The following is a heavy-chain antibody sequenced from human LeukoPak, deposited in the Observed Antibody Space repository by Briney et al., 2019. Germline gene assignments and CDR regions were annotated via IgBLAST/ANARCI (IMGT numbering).Heavy chain of an antibody. CDR1: GFTFSSYE. Sequence: SGGSLRLSCAASGFTFSSYEMNWVRQAPGKGLEWLSYISSSGSPIYYADSVKGRFTISRDNAKNSLFLQMNSLRVEDTAVYYCASRAGYRYGRMDYWGQGTLVTVSS. CDR2: ISSSGSPI. J-gene: IGHJ4*02. V-gene: IGHV3-48*03. CDR3: ASRAGYRYGRMDY. D-gene: IGHD5-18*01.